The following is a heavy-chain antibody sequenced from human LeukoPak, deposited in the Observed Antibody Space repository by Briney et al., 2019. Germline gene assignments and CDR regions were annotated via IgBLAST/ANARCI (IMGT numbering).Heavy chain of an antibody. CDR3: AKGPNYFDS. CDR2: MNSDGSAT. V-gene: IGHV3-74*01. Sequence: GGSLRLSCAASGYSFNNYWMHWVRQAPGKGLVWVTRMNSDGSATYYADSVRGRFTISRDNAKNTLYLQMNSLRAEDTAMYFCAKGPNYFDSWGQGTLVTVSS. CDR1: GYSFNNYW. J-gene: IGHJ4*02.